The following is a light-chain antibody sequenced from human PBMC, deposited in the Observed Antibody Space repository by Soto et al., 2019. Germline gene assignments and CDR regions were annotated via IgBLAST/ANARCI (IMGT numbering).Light chain of an antibody. CDR2: GTS. Sequence: EIVMTQSPATLSVSPGERATLSCRASQSISSNLAWYQQKPGQTPRLLTYGTSTRATGIPDRFSGSGSGPDFTLSINGLDPEDLAVYYCQQYGTVPWTFGQGTKV. V-gene: IGKV3-15*01. CDR3: QQYGTVPWT. J-gene: IGKJ1*01. CDR1: QSISSN.